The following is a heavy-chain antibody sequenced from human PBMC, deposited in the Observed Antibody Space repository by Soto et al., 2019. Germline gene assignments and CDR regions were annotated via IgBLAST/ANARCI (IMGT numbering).Heavy chain of an antibody. D-gene: IGHD5-18*01. CDR1: GGTFSSYA. J-gene: IGHJ6*02. CDR3: ARERGYSLGSREYGMDV. CDR2: IIPIFGTA. Sequence: QVQLVQSGAEVKKPGSSVKVSCKASGGTFSSYAISWVRQAPGQGLEWMGGIIPIFGTANYAQKFQGRVTITADEAPSTAYMELCSLRSEDTAVYYCARERGYSLGSREYGMDVWGQGTTVTVSS. V-gene: IGHV1-69*01.